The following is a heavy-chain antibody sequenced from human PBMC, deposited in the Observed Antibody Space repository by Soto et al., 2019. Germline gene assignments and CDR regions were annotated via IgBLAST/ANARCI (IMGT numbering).Heavy chain of an antibody. J-gene: IGHJ6*02. Sequence: QVQLVESGGGVVQPGRSLRLSCAASGFTFSSYAMHWVRQAPGKGLEWVAVISYDGSNKYYADCVKGRFTIPRDNPKNALYLQMNSLRAEDTAVYYCARVLRLVDYYYYGIDVWGRGTTVAVSS. D-gene: IGHD2-8*02. CDR3: ARVLRLVDYYYYGIDV. CDR2: ISYDGSNK. CDR1: GFTFSSYA. V-gene: IGHV3-30-3*01.